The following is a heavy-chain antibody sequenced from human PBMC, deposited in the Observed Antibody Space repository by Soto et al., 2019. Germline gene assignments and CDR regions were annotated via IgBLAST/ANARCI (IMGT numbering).Heavy chain of an antibody. J-gene: IGHJ4*02. V-gene: IGHV3-21*01. CDR3: ASATYYYGSGSYYY. Sequence: LXLSCAASVFTLSSYSMNRVRQAPGKGLEWVSSISSSSSYIYYADSVKGRFTISRDNAKNSLYLQMNSLRAEDTAVYYCASATYYYGSGSYYYWGQGTLVTVSS. CDR1: VFTLSSYS. CDR2: ISSSSSYI. D-gene: IGHD3-10*01.